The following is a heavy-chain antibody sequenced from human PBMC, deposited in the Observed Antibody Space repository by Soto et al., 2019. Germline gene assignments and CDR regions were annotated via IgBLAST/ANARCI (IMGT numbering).Heavy chain of an antibody. CDR3: ARHGDRGLVPDAICSNDSYGLHL. CDR1: DGSIGSGSYS. CDR2: IYYSGST. D-gene: IGHD2-2*02. Sequence: WKNPSLSRTVYDGSIGSGSYSWGWIRQPPGKGLEWIGSIYYSGSTYYNPSLKSRVTISVDTSKNQFSLKLSSVTAADTAVYYGARHGDRGLVPDAICSNDSYGLHLSGQGT. J-gene: IGHJ6*01. V-gene: IGHV4-39*01.